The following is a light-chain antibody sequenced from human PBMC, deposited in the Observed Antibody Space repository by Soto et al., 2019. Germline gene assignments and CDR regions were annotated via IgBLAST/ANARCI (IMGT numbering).Light chain of an antibody. CDR3: QPYGSSPWT. V-gene: IGKV3-20*01. Sequence: EIVLTQSPGTLSLSPGERATLSCRASQSVSSSYLAWYQQKPGQAPRLLIYGASSMATGIPDRFSGSGSGTDFTLTISRLEPEDFAVYYCQPYGSSPWTFGQGTKVEIK. J-gene: IGKJ1*01. CDR1: QSVSSSY. CDR2: GAS.